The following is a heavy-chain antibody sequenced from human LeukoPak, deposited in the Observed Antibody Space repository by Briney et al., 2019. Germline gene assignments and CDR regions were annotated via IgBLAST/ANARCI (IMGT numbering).Heavy chain of an antibody. CDR2: IYSGGST. CDR3: ARDSNYYYYGMDV. J-gene: IGHJ6*02. V-gene: IGHV3-66*01. Sequence: GGSLRLSCAASGFTVSSNYMSWVRQAPGKGLEWVSVIYSGGSTYYADSVKGRFTISRDNSENTLYLQMNSLRAEDTAVYYCARDSNYYYYGMDVWGQGTTVTVSS. CDR1: GFTVSSNY.